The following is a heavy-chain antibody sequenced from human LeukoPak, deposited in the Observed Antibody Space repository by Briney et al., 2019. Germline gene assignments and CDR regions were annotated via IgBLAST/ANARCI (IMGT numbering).Heavy chain of an antibody. CDR2: IYYSGST. V-gene: IGHV4-31*03. CDR3: ARVVTARALDY. D-gene: IGHD2-21*01. Sequence: SETLSLTCTVSGGSISSGGYYWSWIRQHPGKGLEWIGYIYYSGSTYYNPSLKSRITISVDTSKNQFSLKLSSVTAADTAVYYCARVVTARALDYWGQGTLVTVSS. J-gene: IGHJ4*02. CDR1: GGSISSGGYY.